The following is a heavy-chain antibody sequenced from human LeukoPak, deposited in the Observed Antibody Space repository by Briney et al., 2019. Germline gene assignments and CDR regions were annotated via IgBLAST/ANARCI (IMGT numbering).Heavy chain of an antibody. CDR1: GFTVSSNY. CDR2: IYSGGST. D-gene: IGHD3-16*01. CDR3: AREFWGFIQPTYYYYMDV. Sequence: GGSLRLSCAASGFTVSSNYMSWVRQAPGKGLEWVSVIYSGGSTYHADSVKGRFTISRDNSKNTLYLQMNSLRAEDTAVYYCAREFWGFIQPTYYYYMDVWGKGTTVTVSS. V-gene: IGHV3-53*01. J-gene: IGHJ6*03.